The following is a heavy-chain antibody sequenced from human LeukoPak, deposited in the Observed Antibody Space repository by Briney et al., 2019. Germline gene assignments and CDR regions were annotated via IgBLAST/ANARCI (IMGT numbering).Heavy chain of an antibody. CDR2: IYSGGTT. CDR1: GFTVSSNY. D-gene: IGHD6-19*01. V-gene: IGHV3-53*01. J-gene: IGHJ4*02. CDR3: ARAPQGIAVAGTAY. Sequence: GGSLRLSCAASGFTVSSNYMSWVRQAPGKGLEWVSVIYSGGTTNYADSVKGRFTISRDNAKNSLYLQMNSLRDEDTAVYYCARAPQGIAVAGTAYWGQGTLVTVSS.